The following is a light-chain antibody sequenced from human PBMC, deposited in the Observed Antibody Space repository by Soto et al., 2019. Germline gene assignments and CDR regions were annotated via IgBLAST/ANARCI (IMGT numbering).Light chain of an antibody. CDR3: QQRSNWPT. Sequence: NVLTQSPGTLSLSPGEGATLSCRASQSISSNYLAWYHQKPGQAPRLLIYDASNRATGIPARFSGSGSGTDFTLTISSLEPEDFAVYYCQQRSNWPTFGQGTKVDIK. J-gene: IGKJ1*01. CDR1: QSISSNY. V-gene: IGKV3-11*01. CDR2: DAS.